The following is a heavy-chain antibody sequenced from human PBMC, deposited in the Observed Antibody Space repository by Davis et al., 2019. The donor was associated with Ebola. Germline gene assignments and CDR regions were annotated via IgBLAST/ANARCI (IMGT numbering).Heavy chain of an antibody. CDR1: GYTFTSHD. CDR3: ARDTRPRGPYGMDV. CDR2: MNPNGGNT. Sequence: AASVKVSCKASGYTFTSHDINWVRQAAGQGLEWMGWMNPNGGNTGYAQKFQGRVTMTRNTAISTAYMELSSLTSEDTAVYYCARDTRPRGPYGMDVWGKGTTVTVSS. V-gene: IGHV1-8*01. D-gene: IGHD2-2*02. J-gene: IGHJ6*04.